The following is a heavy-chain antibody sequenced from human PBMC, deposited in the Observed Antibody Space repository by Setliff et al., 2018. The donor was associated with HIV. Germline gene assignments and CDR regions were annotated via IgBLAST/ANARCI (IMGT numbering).Heavy chain of an antibody. D-gene: IGHD5-12*01. J-gene: IGHJ6*03. V-gene: IGHV3-23*01. CDR2: IGGVGFVST. CDR1: GFTYSSFG. CDR3: ARHRFDFGYYYYYMDV. Sequence: PGGSLRLSCAASGFTYSSFGMSWVRQAPGKGLEWVATIGGVGFVSTYYADSVKGRFTISRDNSNNTLSLQMNSLRAEDTALYYCARHRFDFGYYYYYMDVWGKGTTVTVSS.